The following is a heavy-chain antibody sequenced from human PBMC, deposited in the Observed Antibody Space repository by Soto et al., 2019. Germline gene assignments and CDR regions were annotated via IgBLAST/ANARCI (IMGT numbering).Heavy chain of an antibody. D-gene: IGHD2-8*01. J-gene: IGHJ6*02. V-gene: IGHV4-38-2*01. CDR2: IHHSGST. CDR1: GYSISSCYY. Sequence: SETLSLTCAVSGYSISSCYYWGWIRQPPGKGLEWIGSIHHSGSTYYNPSLKSRVTISVDTSKNQFSLKLSSVTATDTAVYYCARIIYCINGVCSPPYGMAVWGQGTTVTVSS. CDR3: ARIIYCINGVCSPPYGMAV.